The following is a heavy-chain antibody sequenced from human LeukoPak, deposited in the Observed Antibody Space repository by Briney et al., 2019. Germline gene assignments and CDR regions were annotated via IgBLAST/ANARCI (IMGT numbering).Heavy chain of an antibody. D-gene: IGHD5-24*01. CDR3: ARVEMATTYLDY. Sequence: ASVKVSCKASGYTFTGYYMHWVRQAPGQGLEWMGWINPSGGSTSYAQKFQGRVTMTRDTSTSTVYMELSSLRSEDTAVYYCARVEMATTYLDYWGQGTLVTVSS. V-gene: IGHV1-46*01. J-gene: IGHJ4*02. CDR2: INPSGGST. CDR1: GYTFTGYY.